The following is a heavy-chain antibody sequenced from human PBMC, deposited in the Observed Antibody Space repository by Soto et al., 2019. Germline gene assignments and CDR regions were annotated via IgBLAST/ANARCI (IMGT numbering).Heavy chain of an antibody. CDR2: INHSGST. D-gene: IGHD2-2*01. CDR1: GGSFSGYY. Sequence: SETLSLTCAVYGGSFSGYYWSWIRQPPGKGLEWIGEINHSGSTNYNPSLKSRVTISVDTSKNQFSLKLSSVTAADTAVYYCARGALVPAAAIAFNIWGQGTVVTVSS. CDR3: ARGALVPAAAIAFNI. J-gene: IGHJ3*02. V-gene: IGHV4-34*01.